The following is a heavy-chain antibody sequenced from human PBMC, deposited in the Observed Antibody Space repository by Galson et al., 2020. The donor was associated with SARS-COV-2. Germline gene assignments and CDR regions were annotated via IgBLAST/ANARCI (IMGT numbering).Heavy chain of an antibody. V-gene: IGHV4-34*01. D-gene: IGHD5-18*01. J-gene: IGHJ6*03. CDR3: ARGGSRPVMVFDYYYFYMDV. CDR1: GGSFSDYS. Sequence: SETLSLTCGVYGGSFSDYSWTWVRQPTGKGLEWIGEISHSGSTNYSPSLKSRVFMSVDTSKNQFSLKLRSVTAADTAVYYCARGGSRPVMVFDYYYFYMDVWGKGTTVTVSS. CDR2: ISHSGST.